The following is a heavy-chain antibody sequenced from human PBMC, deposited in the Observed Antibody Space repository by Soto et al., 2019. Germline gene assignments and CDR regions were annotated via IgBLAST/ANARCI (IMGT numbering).Heavy chain of an antibody. Sequence: PSETLSLTCTVSGGSMSSGEYYWCWIRQPPGKGLEWIGYIYYSGSTNYNPSLKSRVTISVDTSKNLFSLKLSSVTAADTAVYYCARHVSGTYGNWFDPWGQGTLVTVSS. CDR1: GGSMSSGEYY. CDR2: IYYSGST. CDR3: ARHVSGTYGNWFDP. V-gene: IGHV4-61*08. D-gene: IGHD1-26*01. J-gene: IGHJ5*02.